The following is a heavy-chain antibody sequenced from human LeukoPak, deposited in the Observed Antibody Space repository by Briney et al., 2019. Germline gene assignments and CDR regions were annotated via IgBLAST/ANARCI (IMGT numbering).Heavy chain of an antibody. J-gene: IGHJ6*02. Sequence: ASVKVSCKVSGYTLTELSMHWVRQAPGKGLEWMGGFDPEDGETIYAQKFQGRVTMTEDTSTDTAYMELSSLRSEDTAVYYCARGEWHYDSSGYYYLGYYYYGMDVWGQGTTVTVSS. D-gene: IGHD3-22*01. CDR3: ARGEWHYDSSGYYYLGYYYYGMDV. CDR1: GYTLTELS. CDR2: FDPEDGET. V-gene: IGHV1-24*01.